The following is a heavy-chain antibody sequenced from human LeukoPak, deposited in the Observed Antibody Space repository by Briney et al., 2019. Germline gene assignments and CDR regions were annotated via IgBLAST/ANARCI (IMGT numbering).Heavy chain of an antibody. CDR3: ARAPSRPRSFDF. V-gene: IGHV3-7*01. CDR1: GFTFSSDW. J-gene: IGHJ4*02. Sequence: GGSLRLSCAASGFTFSSDWMSWVRKAPGKGLEWVTNINPAGSEAYYVASVERRFTISRDNAKNSLYLQRNSLRAEDTAVYYCARAPSRPRSFDFWGQGTLVTVSS. CDR2: INPAGSEA.